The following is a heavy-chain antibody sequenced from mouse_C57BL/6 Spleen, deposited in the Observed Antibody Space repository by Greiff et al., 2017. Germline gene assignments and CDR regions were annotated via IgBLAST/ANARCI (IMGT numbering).Heavy chain of an antibody. CDR2: INPSNGGT. J-gene: IGHJ4*01. D-gene: IGHD1-1*01. CDR3: APGTVVAPMDY. CDR1: GYTFTSYW. Sequence: QVQLQPPWTELVKPGASVKLSCKASGYTFTSYWMHWVKQRPGQGLEWIGNINPSNGGTTYNEKFKSKATLTVDKSSSTAYMQLSSLTSEDSAVYYCAPGTVVAPMDYWGQGTSVTVSS. V-gene: IGHV1-53*01.